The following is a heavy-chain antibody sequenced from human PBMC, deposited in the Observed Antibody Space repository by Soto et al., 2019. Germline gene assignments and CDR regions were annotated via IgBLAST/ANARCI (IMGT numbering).Heavy chain of an antibody. J-gene: IGHJ4*02. D-gene: IGHD4-4*01. CDR2: ISSDGSVT. V-gene: IGHV3-74*01. Sequence: EVQLVESGGGLVQPGGSLRLSCAASGFTFSTYWMHWVRQAPGKGPVWVSRISSDGSVTDYAGSVKGRFTISRDNAKNTLYLQMNSLSGEATAVYYCASAMTSVGDSTKGDCWGQGTLVTVSS. CDR3: ASAMTSVGDSTKGDC. CDR1: GFTFSTYW.